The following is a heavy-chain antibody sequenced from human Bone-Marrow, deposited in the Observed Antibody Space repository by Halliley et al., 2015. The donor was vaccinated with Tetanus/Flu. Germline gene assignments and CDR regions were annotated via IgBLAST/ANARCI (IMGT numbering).Heavy chain of an antibody. CDR1: DGSISSYS. Sequence: LRLSCTASDGSISSYSWSWIRQPPGKGLEWIGYISDSGSTDYNPSLKSRVTLSVDTSKNQFSLKLSSVTAADTAVYYCASERGNDDYSIWFDPWGQGTLVTVSS. CDR3: ASERGNDDYSIWFDP. V-gene: IGHV4-59*01. D-gene: IGHD4-4*01. CDR2: ISDSGST. J-gene: IGHJ5*02.